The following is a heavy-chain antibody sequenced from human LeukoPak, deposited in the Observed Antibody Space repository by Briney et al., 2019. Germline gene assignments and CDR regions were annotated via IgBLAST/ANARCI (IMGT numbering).Heavy chain of an antibody. J-gene: IGHJ4*02. D-gene: IGHD3-3*01. V-gene: IGHV1-8*01. CDR3: ARDQLGVTIFGDRKYYFDF. CDR1: GYIFTSYE. Sequence: ASVKVSCKASGYIFTSYEINWVRQAPGQGLEWVGWMNPNRGNTGYGQKFQGRVTMTRNTSISTAYMELSGLRSEDTAVYYCARDQLGVTIFGDRKYYFDFWGQGTLVTVSS. CDR2: MNPNRGNT.